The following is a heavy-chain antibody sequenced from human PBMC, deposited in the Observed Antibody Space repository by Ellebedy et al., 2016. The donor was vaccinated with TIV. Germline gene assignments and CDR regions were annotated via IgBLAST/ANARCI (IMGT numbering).Heavy chain of an antibody. CDR1: GDSVSSNGAA. V-gene: IGHV6-1*01. CDR2: TYYRSKWYN. D-gene: IGHD4-17*01. J-gene: IGHJ4*02. Sequence: SQTLSLTXAISGDSVSSNGAAWNWIRRSPSRGLEWLGRTYYRSKWYNDYAVSVKSRITINPDTSKNQFSLQLNSVTPEDTAVYYCARDEGDYGEFYFDYWGQGTLVTVSS. CDR3: ARDEGDYGEFYFDY.